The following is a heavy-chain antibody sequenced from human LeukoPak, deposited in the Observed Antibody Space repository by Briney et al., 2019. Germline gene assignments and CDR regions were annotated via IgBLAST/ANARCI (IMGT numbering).Heavy chain of an antibody. V-gene: IGHV1-69*05. CDR1: GGTFSSYA. Sequence: GASVKVSCKASGGTFSSYAISWVRQAPGQGLEWMGGFIPIFGTANYAQKFQGRVTITTDESTSTAYMELSSLRSEDTAVYYGARSQIACSSTSCYPTPDVWGKGTTVTVSS. D-gene: IGHD2-2*01. CDR2: FIPIFGTA. CDR3: ARSQIACSSTSCYPTPDV. J-gene: IGHJ6*04.